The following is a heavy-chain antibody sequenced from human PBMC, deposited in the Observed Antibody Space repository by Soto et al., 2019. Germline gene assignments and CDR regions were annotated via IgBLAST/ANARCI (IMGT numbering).Heavy chain of an antibody. CDR2: INYSGST. Sequence: QLQLQESGPGLVKPSETLSLTCTVSGGSISSSSYYWGWIRQPPGEGLEWIGSINYSGSTYYNPSLKSRVTISVDTSKNQCSLKLSSVTAADTAVYYCARLRLGYCSSTSCVIWGQGTMVTVSS. CDR1: GGSISSSSYY. V-gene: IGHV4-39*01. CDR3: ARLRLGYCSSTSCVI. D-gene: IGHD2-2*01. J-gene: IGHJ3*02.